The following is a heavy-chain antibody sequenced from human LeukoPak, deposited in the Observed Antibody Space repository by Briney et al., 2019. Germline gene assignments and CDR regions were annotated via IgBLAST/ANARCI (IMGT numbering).Heavy chain of an antibody. CDR3: ARDTNNGLDV. V-gene: IGHV3-11*01. D-gene: IGHD1-14*01. CDR2: ISSSGLTT. CDR1: GFTFNDCY. J-gene: IGHJ6*02. Sequence: PGGSLRLSCAASGFTFNDCYINWIRQAPGKGLEWVSYISSSGLTTVYADSVKGRFTITRDNAHNFMSLQMNSLRPEDTAVYYCARDTNNGLDVWGRGTTVTVSS.